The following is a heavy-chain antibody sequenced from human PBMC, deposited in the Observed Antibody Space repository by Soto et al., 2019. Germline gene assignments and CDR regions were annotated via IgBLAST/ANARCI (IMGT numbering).Heavy chain of an antibody. V-gene: IGHV1-2*04. Sequence: ASVKVSCKASGYTFTGYYMHWVRQAPGQGLEWMGWIDPNSGGTNYAQKFRGWVTMTTDTSTSTAYMELRSLRSDDTAVYYCARDRGRSSWYYALNDYWGQGTLVTVSS. CDR3: ARDRGRSSWYYALNDY. J-gene: IGHJ4*02. D-gene: IGHD6-13*01. CDR2: IDPNSGGT. CDR1: GYTFTGYY.